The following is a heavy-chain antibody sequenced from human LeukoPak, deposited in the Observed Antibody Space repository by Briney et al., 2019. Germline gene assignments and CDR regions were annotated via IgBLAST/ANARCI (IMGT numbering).Heavy chain of an antibody. Sequence: PSETLSLTCTVSGGSISSGSYYWSWIRQPAGKGLEWIGRIYTSGSTNYNPSLKSRVTISVDTSKNQFSLKLSSVTAADTAVYYCARDQELRYFDWYYMDVWGKGTTVTVSS. CDR3: ARDQELRYFDWYYMDV. D-gene: IGHD3-9*01. CDR1: GGSISSGSYY. V-gene: IGHV4-61*02. CDR2: IYTSGST. J-gene: IGHJ6*03.